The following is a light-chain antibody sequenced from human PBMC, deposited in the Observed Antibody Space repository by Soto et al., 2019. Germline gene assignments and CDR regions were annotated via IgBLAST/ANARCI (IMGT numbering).Light chain of an antibody. CDR3: LQDYNYPRT. CDR2: AAS. V-gene: IGKV1-6*01. J-gene: IGKJ1*01. Sequence: AIQMTQSPSSLSAFVRDRVTITCRASQDIKYDLGWYQQKPGKAPKLLIYAASSLHSGVPSRFSDSGSGTDFTLTIGSLQPEDFATYYCLQDYNYPRTFGQGTKVEIK. CDR1: QDIKYD.